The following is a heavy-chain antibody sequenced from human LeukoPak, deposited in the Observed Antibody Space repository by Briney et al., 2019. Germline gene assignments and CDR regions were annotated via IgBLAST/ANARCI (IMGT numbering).Heavy chain of an antibody. Sequence: SETLSLTCTVSGGSISSYYWSWIRQPAGKGLEWIGRIYTSGSTNYNPSLKSRVTMSVDTSKNQFSLKLSSVTAADTAVYYCARDGSSSWHDNWFDPWGQGTLVTVSS. CDR2: IYTSGST. V-gene: IGHV4-4*07. J-gene: IGHJ5*02. D-gene: IGHD6-13*01. CDR3: ARDGSSSWHDNWFDP. CDR1: GGSISSYY.